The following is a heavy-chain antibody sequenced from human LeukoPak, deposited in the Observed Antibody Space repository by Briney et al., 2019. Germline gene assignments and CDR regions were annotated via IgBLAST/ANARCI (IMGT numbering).Heavy chain of an antibody. Sequence: GSLRLSCAASRFSFSNYWMHGVRQAPGKGLEWVSRVKSDGSNPSYADSVKGRFTISRDNAENMLYLQMNTLGAEDTAVYYCARDIVSGSGSLDYWGQGTLVTVSS. V-gene: IGHV3-74*01. D-gene: IGHD3-10*01. CDR1: RFSFSNYW. CDR2: VKSDGSNP. CDR3: ARDIVSGSGSLDY. J-gene: IGHJ4*02.